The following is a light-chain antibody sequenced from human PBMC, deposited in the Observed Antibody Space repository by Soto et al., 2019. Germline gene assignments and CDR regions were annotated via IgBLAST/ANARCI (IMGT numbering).Light chain of an antibody. CDR2: DAS. V-gene: IGKV3-11*01. Sequence: EIVLTQSPATLSLSPGERATLSCRASQSISSYLAWYQQKLGQAPRLLIYDASNRATGIPARFSGSGSGTDFTLTISSLEPEDFAVYYCQQRSNCPLTFGQGTRLEIK. CDR1: QSISSY. CDR3: QQRSNCPLT. J-gene: IGKJ5*01.